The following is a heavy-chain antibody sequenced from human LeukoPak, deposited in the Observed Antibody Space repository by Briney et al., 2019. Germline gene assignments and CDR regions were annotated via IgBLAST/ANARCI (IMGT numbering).Heavy chain of an antibody. Sequence: PGGSLRLSCAASGFTVSSNYMSWVRQAPGKGLEWVSVIYSGGSTYYADSVKGRFTISRDNSKSTLYLQMNSLRAEDTAVYYCAKVLNYYDSSGSYRDFDYWGQGTLVTVSS. V-gene: IGHV3-53*01. CDR2: IYSGGST. CDR1: GFTVSSNY. D-gene: IGHD3-22*01. J-gene: IGHJ4*02. CDR3: AKVLNYYDSSGSYRDFDY.